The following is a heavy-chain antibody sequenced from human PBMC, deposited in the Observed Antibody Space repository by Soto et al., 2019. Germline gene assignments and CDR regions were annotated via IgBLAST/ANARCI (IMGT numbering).Heavy chain of an antibody. D-gene: IGHD3-16*01. CDR1: GFTFDDYG. J-gene: IGHJ6*03. CDR2: INWNGGST. CDR3: ARLGEHLLGYYYYYMDV. V-gene: IGHV3-20*01. Sequence: GGSLRLSCAASGFTFDDYGMSWVRQAPGKGLEWVSGINWNGGSTGYADSVKGRFTISRDNAKNSLYLQMNSLRAEDTALYHCARLGEHLLGYYYYYMDVWGKGTTVTVSS.